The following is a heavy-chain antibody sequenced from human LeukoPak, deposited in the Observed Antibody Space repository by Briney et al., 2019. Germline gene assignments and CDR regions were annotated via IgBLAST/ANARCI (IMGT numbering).Heavy chain of an antibody. CDR3: ADDYGD. V-gene: IGHV4-4*07. CDR1: GGSVSSYY. D-gene: IGHD4-17*01. Sequence: SETLSLTCSVSGGSVSSYYWSWIRQPAGKGLEWIGRIYPSGTTHYNPSLTSRVTMSVERSKNQFSLKLTSVTAADTAVYYCADDYGDWGQGTLVTVSS. J-gene: IGHJ4*02. CDR2: IYPSGTT.